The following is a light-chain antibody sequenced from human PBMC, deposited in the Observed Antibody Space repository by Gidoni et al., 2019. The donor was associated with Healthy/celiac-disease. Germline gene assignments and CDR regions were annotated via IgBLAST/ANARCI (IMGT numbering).Light chain of an antibody. CDR2: DAS. Sequence: EIVLTQSPATLSLSPGVRATLSCRASQSVSSYLAWYQQKPGQAPRLLIYDASNRATGIPARSSGSGSGTDFTLTISSLEPEDFAVYYCQQRSNWPRGITFGQGTRLEIK. CDR1: QSVSSY. J-gene: IGKJ5*01. CDR3: QQRSNWPRGIT. V-gene: IGKV3-11*01.